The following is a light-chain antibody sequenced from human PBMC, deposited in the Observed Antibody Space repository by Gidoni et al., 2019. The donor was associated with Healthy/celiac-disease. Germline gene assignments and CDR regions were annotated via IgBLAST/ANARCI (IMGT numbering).Light chain of an antibody. Sequence: DVPMTPYPSTLSASVGDRVTITCRASQSISSWLAWYQQKPGKAPKLLIYDASSLESGVPSWFSGSGSGTEFTLTISSLQPADVATYYCQQYNSYSPYTFXXXTKLEIK. CDR3: QQYNSYSPYT. CDR2: DAS. V-gene: IGKV1-5*01. J-gene: IGKJ2*01. CDR1: QSISSW.